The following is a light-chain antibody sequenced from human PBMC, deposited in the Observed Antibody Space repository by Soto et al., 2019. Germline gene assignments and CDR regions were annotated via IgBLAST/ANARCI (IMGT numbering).Light chain of an antibody. Sequence: QSVLTQPPSVSGAPGQRVTISCTGSTSNIGAGYDVHWYQQLPGTAPKLLIYDNTNRPSGVPDRFSGSKSGTSASLAITGLQPEDEADYYCQSYDRSLAGVFGGGTKVTVL. CDR1: TSNIGAGYD. CDR3: QSYDRSLAGV. CDR2: DNT. V-gene: IGLV1-40*01. J-gene: IGLJ3*02.